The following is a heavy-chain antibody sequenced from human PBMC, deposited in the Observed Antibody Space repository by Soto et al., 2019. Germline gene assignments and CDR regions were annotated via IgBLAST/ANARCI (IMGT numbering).Heavy chain of an antibody. CDR1: GFTVSSNY. Sequence: GGSLRLSCAASGFTVSSNYMSWVRQAPGKGLEWVSVIYSGGSTYYADSVKGRFTISRDNSKNTLYLQMNSLRAEDTAVYYCARVAGYYYDSSGYFLDYWGQGTLVTVSS. V-gene: IGHV3-53*01. CDR3: ARVAGYYYDSSGYFLDY. D-gene: IGHD3-22*01. J-gene: IGHJ4*02. CDR2: IYSGGST.